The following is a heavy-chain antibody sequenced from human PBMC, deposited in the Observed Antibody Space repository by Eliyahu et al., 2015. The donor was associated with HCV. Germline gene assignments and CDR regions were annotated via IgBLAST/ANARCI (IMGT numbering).Heavy chain of an antibody. CDR1: GFIFSNAW. CDR2: IYSQGYGGTS. CDR3: TAGLKDTGGLDV. D-gene: IGHD2-15*01. V-gene: IGHV3-15*07. Sequence: EVQLVDSGGGLVKPGGSLRLSCAASGFIFSNAWMNWVRQAPGKGLGWVGRIYSQGYGGTSDYAAPVKGRFTISRDDSKNMLYLQMNSLKTEDTAVYYCTAGLKDTGGLDVWGQGTTVTVSS. J-gene: IGHJ6*02.